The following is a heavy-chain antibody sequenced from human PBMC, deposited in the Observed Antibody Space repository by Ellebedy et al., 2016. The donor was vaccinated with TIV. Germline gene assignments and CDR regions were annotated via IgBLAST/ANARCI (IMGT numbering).Heavy chain of an antibody. D-gene: IGHD2-2*01. CDR2: IFYSGST. V-gene: IGHV4-59*12. Sequence: MPSETLSLTCTVSGGSINSFYWSWIRQPPGKGLEWIGYIFYSGSTNYNPSLKSRVTISIDTSKNQFSLKLSSVTAADTAVYYCARALTSSWGQGTLVTVSS. CDR1: GGSINSFY. CDR3: ARALTSS. J-gene: IGHJ4*02.